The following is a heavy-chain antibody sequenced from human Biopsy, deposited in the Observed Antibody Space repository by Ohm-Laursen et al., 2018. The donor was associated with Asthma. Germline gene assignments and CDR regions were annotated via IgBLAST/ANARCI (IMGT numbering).Heavy chain of an antibody. D-gene: IGHD5-12*01. CDR1: GFSFDNYF. CDR2: INPPTGDT. Sequence: ASVKVSCKASGFSFDNYFMHWVRQAPGQGLEWVGIINPPTGDTSYAQKFLGRVTVTRDTSTSTVYMELSSLSSEDTAVYYCARGYSGSDRIVYYYSGLEVWGQGTTVTVSS. V-gene: IGHV1-46*02. J-gene: IGHJ6*02. CDR3: ARGYSGSDRIVYYYSGLEV.